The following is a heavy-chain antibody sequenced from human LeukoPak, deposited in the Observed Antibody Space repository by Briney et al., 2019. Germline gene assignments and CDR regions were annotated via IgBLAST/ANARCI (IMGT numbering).Heavy chain of an antibody. Sequence: SETLSLTCTVSGSSISSYYWSWIRQPPGKGLEWIGYIYYSGSTNYNPSLKSRVTISVDTSKNQFSLKLSSVTAADTAVYYCARDYYDSSGYYAGGLAFDIWGQGTMVTVSS. D-gene: IGHD3-22*01. CDR1: GSSISSYY. V-gene: IGHV4-59*01. CDR2: IYYSGST. CDR3: ARDYYDSSGYYAGGLAFDI. J-gene: IGHJ3*02.